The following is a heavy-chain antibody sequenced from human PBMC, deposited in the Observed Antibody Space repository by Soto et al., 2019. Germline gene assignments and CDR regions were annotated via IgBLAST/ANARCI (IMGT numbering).Heavy chain of an antibody. CDR3: VRDGTKTLRDWFDP. CDR1: GASISGFY. J-gene: IGHJ5*02. Sequence: PSETLSLTXTVSGASISGFYWSWIPKSAGKGLEWIGRIYATGTTDYNPSLKSRVMMSVDTSKKQFSLKLRSVTAADTAVYYCVRDGTKTLRDWFDPWGQGISVTVSS. CDR2: IYATGTT. D-gene: IGHD1-1*01. V-gene: IGHV4-4*07.